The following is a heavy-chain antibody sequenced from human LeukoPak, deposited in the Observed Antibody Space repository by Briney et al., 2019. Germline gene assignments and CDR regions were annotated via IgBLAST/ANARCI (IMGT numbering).Heavy chain of an antibody. CDR3: ARDGWLLGYCSSTSCTSAINWLDP. CDR2: ISNSGSTI. J-gene: IGHJ5*02. CDR1: GFTFSSYE. Sequence: PGGSLRLSCAASGFTFSSYEMNWVRQAPGKGLEWVSNISNSGSTIYYADSVKGRFTISRDNAKNTLYLQMNSLRAEDTAVYYCARDGWLLGYCSSTSCTSAINWLDPWGQGTLVTVSS. D-gene: IGHD2-2*01. V-gene: IGHV3-48*03.